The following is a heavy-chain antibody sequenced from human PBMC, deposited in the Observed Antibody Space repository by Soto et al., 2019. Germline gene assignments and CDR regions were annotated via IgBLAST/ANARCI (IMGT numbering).Heavy chain of an antibody. Sequence: QIQLVQSGAEMKKPGASVKVSCKPSGYTFTHYGVSWLRQAPGQGLEWMGWISAYNGNTDYAHKFQGRVALTKDTSTSTAYMELRGLSPDDTAVYYCARDVPGSGVPFWDYWGQGTLVTVSS. V-gene: IGHV1-18*04. CDR1: GYTFTHYG. CDR2: ISAYNGNT. J-gene: IGHJ4*02. CDR3: ARDVPGSGVPFWDY. D-gene: IGHD2-15*01.